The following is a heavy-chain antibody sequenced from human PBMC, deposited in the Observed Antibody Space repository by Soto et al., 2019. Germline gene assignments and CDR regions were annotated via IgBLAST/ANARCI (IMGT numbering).Heavy chain of an antibody. CDR3: TAMAGIDY. J-gene: IGHJ4*02. D-gene: IGHD6-19*01. CDR1: GFTFSGSG. V-gene: IGHV3-73*02. CDR2: IRTKTNNYAT. Sequence: EVQLVESGGGLVQPGGSLKLSCAASGFTFSGSGIHWVRQASGKGLEWVGRIRTKTNNYATAYAASMKGRFTISRDDSKNMAYLQMNSLKTEDTAVYYCTAMAGIDYWGQGTLVTVSS.